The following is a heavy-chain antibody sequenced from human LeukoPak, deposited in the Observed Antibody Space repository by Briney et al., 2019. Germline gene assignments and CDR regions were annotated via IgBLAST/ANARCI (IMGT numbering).Heavy chain of an antibody. J-gene: IGHJ4*02. D-gene: IGHD3-10*01. V-gene: IGHV3-23*01. Sequence: GGSLRLSYAASGFTFSSYAMSWVRQAPGKGLEWVSVISGSGDTTYYADSVKGRFTISRDNSKNTLYLQMNSLSADDTAVYYCAKTTGVSYKGYFDSWGQGTLVTVSS. CDR2: ISGSGDTT. CDR1: GFTFSSYA. CDR3: AKTTGVSYKGYFDS.